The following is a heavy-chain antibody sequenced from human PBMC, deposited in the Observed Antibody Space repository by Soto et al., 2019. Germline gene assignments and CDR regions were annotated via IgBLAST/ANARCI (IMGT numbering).Heavy chain of an antibody. Sequence: GESLKISCKGSGYSFTSYWISWVRQMPGKGLEWMGRIDPSDSYTNYSPSFQGHVTISADKSISTAYLQWSSLKASDTAMYYCPRSLRRQKGVDWFGTWGEGTRVTGSA. V-gene: IGHV5-10-1*01. CDR3: PRSLRRQKGVDWFGT. CDR1: GYSFTSYW. CDR2: IDPSDSYT. J-gene: IGHJ5*02. D-gene: IGHD4-17*01.